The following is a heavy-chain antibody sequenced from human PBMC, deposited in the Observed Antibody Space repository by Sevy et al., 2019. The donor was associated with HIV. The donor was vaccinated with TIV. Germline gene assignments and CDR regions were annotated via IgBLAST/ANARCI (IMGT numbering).Heavy chain of an antibody. Sequence: GEALKISCKGSGYSFTSYWIGWVRQMPGKGLEWMGIIHPGDSDTRYSPSFQGQVTISADKSISTAYLQWSSLKASDTAMYYCARQSTTTIIDYWGQGTLVTVSS. CDR2: IHPGDSDT. CDR3: ARQSTTTIIDY. J-gene: IGHJ4*02. CDR1: GYSFTSYW. V-gene: IGHV5-51*01. D-gene: IGHD4-4*01.